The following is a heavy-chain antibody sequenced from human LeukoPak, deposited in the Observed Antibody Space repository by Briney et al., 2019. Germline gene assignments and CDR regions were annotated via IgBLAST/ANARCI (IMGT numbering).Heavy chain of an antibody. Sequence: GGSLRLSGAASGFTFSSYGMHWVRQAPGKGLEWVAFIRYDGSNKYYADSVKGRFTISRDNSKNTLYLQMNSLRAEDTAVYYCAKQDILTGYLGFDYWGQGTLVTVSS. CDR3: AKQDILTGYLGFDY. CDR2: IRYDGSNK. D-gene: IGHD3-9*01. J-gene: IGHJ4*02. V-gene: IGHV3-30*02. CDR1: GFTFSSYG.